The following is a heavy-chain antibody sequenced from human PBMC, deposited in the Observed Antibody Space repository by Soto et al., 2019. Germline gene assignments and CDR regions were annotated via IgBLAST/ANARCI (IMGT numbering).Heavy chain of an antibody. CDR1: GYTFTSYD. D-gene: IGHD4-4*01. CDR2: MNPNSGNT. CDR3: ATETVTRNEY. Sequence: QVQLVQSGAEVKKPGASVKVSCKASGYTFTSYDINWVRQATGQGLEWMGWMNPNSGNTGYEQKFQGIVTMTSNTSITPAYIELSSLRSEYPAVYYCATETVTRNEYRGQGILVHVSS. J-gene: IGHJ1*01. V-gene: IGHV1-8*01.